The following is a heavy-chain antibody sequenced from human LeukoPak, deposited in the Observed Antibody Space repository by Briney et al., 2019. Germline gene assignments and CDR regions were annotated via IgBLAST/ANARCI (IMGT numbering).Heavy chain of an antibody. Sequence: QPGGSLRLSCAASGFTFSSYAMSWVRQAPGKGLEWVSAISGSGGSTYYADSVKGRFTISRDNSKNTLYLQMNSLRAEDTAVYYCAKDQGGYDILTGYYIPMAPFDYWGQGTLVTVSS. D-gene: IGHD3-9*01. CDR1: GFTFSSYA. J-gene: IGHJ4*02. V-gene: IGHV3-23*01. CDR3: AKDQGGYDILTGYYIPMAPFDY. CDR2: ISGSGGST.